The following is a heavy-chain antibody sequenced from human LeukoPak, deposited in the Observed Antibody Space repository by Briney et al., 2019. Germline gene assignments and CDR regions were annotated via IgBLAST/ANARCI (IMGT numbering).Heavy chain of an antibody. Sequence: PSETLSLTCSVSGGSISSGTYYWGWIRQPPGQGLEGIATIYYSATTYYDPSRRSRVTISADTSKDQSSLKLPSVTATDTAMYYCARHRTVARGCYEFDYWGQGTLVTVSS. V-gene: IGHV4-39*01. J-gene: IGHJ4*02. CDR2: IYYSATT. D-gene: IGHD6-19*01. CDR1: GGSISSGTYY. CDR3: ARHRTVARGCYEFDY.